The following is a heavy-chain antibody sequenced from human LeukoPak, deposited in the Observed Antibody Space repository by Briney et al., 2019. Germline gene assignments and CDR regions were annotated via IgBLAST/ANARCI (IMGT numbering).Heavy chain of an antibody. D-gene: IGHD4-17*01. CDR3: ARHCTWYGDYFYYYYYMDV. Sequence: SETLSLTCSVSGVPISSRSYYWGWIRQPPGKGLEWIGSIYYSGSTYYNPSLKSRVTISVDTSKNQFSLKLSSVTAADTAVYYCARHCTWYGDYFYYYYYMDVWGKGTTVTVSS. CDR1: GVPISSRSYY. J-gene: IGHJ6*03. CDR2: IYYSGST. V-gene: IGHV4-39*01.